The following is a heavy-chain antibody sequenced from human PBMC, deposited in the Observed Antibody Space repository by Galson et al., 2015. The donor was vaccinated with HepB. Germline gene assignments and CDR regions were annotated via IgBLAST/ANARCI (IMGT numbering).Heavy chain of an antibody. CDR1: GFTFSSYG. J-gene: IGHJ4*02. Sequence: SLRLSCAASGFTFSSYGMHWVRQAPGKGLEWVAVISYDGSNKYYADSVKGRFTISRDNSKNTLYLQMNCLRAEDTAVYYCAKVYSSGWYAYYFDYWGQGTLVTVSS. D-gene: IGHD6-19*01. CDR2: ISYDGSNK. CDR3: AKVYSSGWYAYYFDY. V-gene: IGHV3-30*18.